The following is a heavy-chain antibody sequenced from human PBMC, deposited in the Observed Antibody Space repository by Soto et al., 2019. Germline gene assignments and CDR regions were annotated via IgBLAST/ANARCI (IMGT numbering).Heavy chain of an antibody. Sequence: ASVKVSCKASGYTFTSYGISWVRQAPGQGLEWMGWISAYNGNTNYAQKLQGRVTMTTDTSTSTAYMELRSLRSDDTAVYYCARDRREAFYDYIWGSYRPDAFDIWGQGTMVTVSS. D-gene: IGHD3-16*02. CDR2: ISAYNGNT. CDR1: GYTFTSYG. J-gene: IGHJ3*02. CDR3: ARDRREAFYDYIWGSYRPDAFDI. V-gene: IGHV1-18*01.